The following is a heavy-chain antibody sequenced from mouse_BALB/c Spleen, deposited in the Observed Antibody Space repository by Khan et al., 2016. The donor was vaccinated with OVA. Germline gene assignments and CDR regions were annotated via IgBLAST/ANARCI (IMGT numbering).Heavy chain of an antibody. CDR3: ARQKVGYYAMDY. D-gene: IGHD1-3*01. CDR1: GFSLTSYG. J-gene: IGHJ4*01. V-gene: IGHV2-6-1*01. Sequence: QVQLKESGPGLVAPSQSLSITCTISGFSLTSYGVHWVRQPPGKGLEWLVVIWSDGSTTYNSALKSRLSISTDNSKSQVFLKMNSLQTDDTAMYCCARQKVGYYAMDYWGQGTSVTVSS. CDR2: IWSDGST.